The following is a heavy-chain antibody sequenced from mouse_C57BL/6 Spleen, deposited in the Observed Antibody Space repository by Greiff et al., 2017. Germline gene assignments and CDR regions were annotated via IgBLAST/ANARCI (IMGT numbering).Heavy chain of an antibody. Sequence: QVQLQQPGAELVKPGASVKMSCKASGYTFTSYWITWVKQRPGQGLEWIGDIYPGSGSTNYNEKFKSKATLTVDTSSSTAYMQLSSLTSEDSAVYYCARGPYYYGSSYGDYWGQGTTRTVSS. V-gene: IGHV1-55*01. D-gene: IGHD1-1*01. CDR2: IYPGSGST. CDR1: GYTFTSYW. CDR3: ARGPYYYGSSYGDY. J-gene: IGHJ2*01.